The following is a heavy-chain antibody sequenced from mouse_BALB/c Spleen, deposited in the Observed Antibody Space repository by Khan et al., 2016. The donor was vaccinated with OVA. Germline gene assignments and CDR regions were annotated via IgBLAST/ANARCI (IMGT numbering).Heavy chain of an antibody. J-gene: IGHJ3*01. D-gene: IGHD2-1*01. CDR3: ARRGVYGIFAY. Sequence: VQLQQSGAELAKPGASVKMSCKASGYTFTTYWMHWVKQRPGQGLDWIGYINPSTGYTEYNQKFKDKATLTADKSSSTAYMQLNSLTADDSAVYYSARRGVYGIFAYWGQGTLVTVSA. CDR1: GYTFTTYW. CDR2: INPSTGYT. V-gene: IGHV1-7*01.